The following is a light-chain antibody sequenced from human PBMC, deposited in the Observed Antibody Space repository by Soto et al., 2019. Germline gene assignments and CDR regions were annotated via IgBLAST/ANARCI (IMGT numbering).Light chain of an antibody. CDR2: GAS. CDR3: QQYNNRPPMYT. Sequence: EIVMTQSPAILSMSPGERATLSCRASQNVGTSLAWYQQIPGQAPRLLMYGASTRATSIPARFSGSGSGTEFTLTISSLQSEYFAVYYCQQYNNRPPMYTFGQGTKLEIK. V-gene: IGKV3-15*01. J-gene: IGKJ2*01. CDR1: QNVGTS.